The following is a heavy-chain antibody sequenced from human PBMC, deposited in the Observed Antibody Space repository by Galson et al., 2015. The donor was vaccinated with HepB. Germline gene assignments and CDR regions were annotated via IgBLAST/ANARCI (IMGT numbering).Heavy chain of an antibody. CDR2: INQDGSKK. CDR1: EVSFNSYW. J-gene: IGHJ1*01. V-gene: IGHV3-7*03. CDR3: ARDTQDERASIVGFFQY. D-gene: IGHD2-21*01. Sequence: SLRLSCATSEVSFNSYWMSWVRQAPGKGLEWVANINQDGSKKYYVKSVKGRFTISRDNAKNSLFLQMDSLRVEDTAVYYCARDTQDERASIVGFFQYWGQGTLVTVSS.